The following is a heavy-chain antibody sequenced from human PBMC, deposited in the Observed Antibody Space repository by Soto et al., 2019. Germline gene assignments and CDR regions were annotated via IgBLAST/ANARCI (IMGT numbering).Heavy chain of an antibody. D-gene: IGHD3-10*01. J-gene: IGHJ6*02. V-gene: IGHV3-23*01. CDR3: ARGDRGGSGSPASYYYSGWDV. CDR2: ISAGGDMT. Sequence: DVQLLESGGHWVQPGGSLRLSCSASGFTLSSYAMSWVRQAPGKGLEWVSSISAGGDMTYNSDSVRGRFTISRDNSNNALFLQMHNLRIEDTALYYCARGDRGGSGSPASYYYSGWDVWGQGATVIFS. CDR1: GFTLSSYA.